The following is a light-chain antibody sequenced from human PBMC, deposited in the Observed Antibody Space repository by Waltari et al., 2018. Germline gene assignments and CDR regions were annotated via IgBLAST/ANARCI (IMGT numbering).Light chain of an antibody. CDR2: ATS. CDR3: LQDSSYPRT. J-gene: IGKJ1*01. CDR1: QDIRSD. V-gene: IGKV1-6*01. Sequence: AMQITHSPSSLSASVGDRATITCRASQDIRSDLGWYQQKPGKAPKLLMYATSLLQSGVPSRFSGSGSGTEFTLTISNLQPEDFATYYCLQDSSYPRTFGQGTRVEIK.